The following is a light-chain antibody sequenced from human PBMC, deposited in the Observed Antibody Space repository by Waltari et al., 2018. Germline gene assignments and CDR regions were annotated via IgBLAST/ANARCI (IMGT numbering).Light chain of an antibody. V-gene: IGKV3-15*01. CDR1: QNVYTN. CDR3: QQYMNWPRT. Sequence: EIVMTQSPATLSVSPGARATLSCRASQNVYTNLAWYQQKPGQAPTLLIYGASTRATDIPARFSGSGSGTEFTLTISSLESEDFAIFYCQQYMNWPRTFGQGTKVEIK. CDR2: GAS. J-gene: IGKJ1*01.